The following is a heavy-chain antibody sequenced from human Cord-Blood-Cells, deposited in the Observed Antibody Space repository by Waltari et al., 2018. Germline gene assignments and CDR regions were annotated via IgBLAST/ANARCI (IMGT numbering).Heavy chain of an antibody. CDR3: ARGRYSSSPDDAFDI. J-gene: IGHJ3*02. CDR2: ISYDGSNK. Sequence: QVQLVVSGGVVVQPGRSLRLYCAASGFTFGSYSMHWVSHEPGKGLEWVAVISYDGSNKYYADSVKGRFTISRDNSKNTLYLQMNSLRAEDTAVYYCARGRYSSSPDDAFDIWGQGTMVTVSS. D-gene: IGHD6-13*01. CDR1: GFTFGSYS. V-gene: IGHV3-30-3*01.